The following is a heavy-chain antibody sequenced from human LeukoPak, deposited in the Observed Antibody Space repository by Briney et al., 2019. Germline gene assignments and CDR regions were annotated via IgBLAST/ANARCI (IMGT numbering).Heavy chain of an antibody. J-gene: IGHJ4*02. CDR2: ISWNSGSI. V-gene: IGHV3-9*01. Sequence: RSGGSLRLSCAASGFTFDDYAMHWVRQAPGKGLEWVSGISWNSGSIGYADSVKGRFTISRDNAKNSLYLQMNSLRAEDTALYYCAKGSGYWGQGTLVTVSS. CDR3: AKGSGY. CDR1: GFTFDDYA.